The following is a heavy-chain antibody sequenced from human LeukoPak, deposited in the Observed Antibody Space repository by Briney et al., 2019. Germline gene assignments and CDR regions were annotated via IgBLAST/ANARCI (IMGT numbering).Heavy chain of an antibody. CDR2: IKQDGSEK. CDR1: GFTFSSYW. V-gene: IGHV3-7*01. J-gene: IGHJ4*02. Sequence: GGSLRLSCAASGFTFSSYWRNWVRQAPGKGLEWVANIKQDGSEKYYVDSVKGRFTISRDNAKNSLYLQMNSLRAEDTAVYYCARELLGHGYNSGNFDYWGQGTLVTVSS. D-gene: IGHD5-24*01. CDR3: ARELLGHGYNSGNFDY.